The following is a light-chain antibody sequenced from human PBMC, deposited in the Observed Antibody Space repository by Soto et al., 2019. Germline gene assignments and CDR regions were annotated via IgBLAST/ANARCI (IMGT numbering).Light chain of an antibody. CDR2: KAS. CDR1: QSIGTW. V-gene: IGKV1-5*03. Sequence: DIPMTQSPSTLSASVGDRVTITCRASQSIGTWLAWFQQKPGKAPKLLIYKASSLESGVPSRFRGSGSGTDFTLTISNLQPDEFATYYCQQYNSYPYTFGPGTKLEI. CDR3: QQYNSYPYT. J-gene: IGKJ2*01.